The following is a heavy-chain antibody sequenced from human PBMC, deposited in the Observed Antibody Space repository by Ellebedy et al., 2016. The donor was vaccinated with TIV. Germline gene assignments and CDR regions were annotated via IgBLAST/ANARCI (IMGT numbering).Heavy chain of an antibody. CDR2: INHSGST. CDR3: ARRPYCSTTTCYGLDY. D-gene: IGHD2-2*01. CDR1: GGSLSGYY. Sequence: SETLSLXCAVYGGSLSGYYWSWVRQPPGKGLEWIGEINHSGSTNHNPSLKSRVTISVDTSKSQFSLKPRSVTAADTAVYFCARRPYCSTTTCYGLDYWGQGTLVTVSS. J-gene: IGHJ4*02. V-gene: IGHV4-34*01.